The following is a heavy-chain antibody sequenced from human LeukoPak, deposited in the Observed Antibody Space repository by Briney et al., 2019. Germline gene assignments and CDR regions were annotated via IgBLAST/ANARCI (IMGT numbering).Heavy chain of an antibody. V-gene: IGHV1-3*01. J-gene: IGHJ4*02. CDR2: INAGNGNT. CDR3: ARDRGHSSKRARIGSSGYYSFDY. Sequence: GASVKVSCKASGYTFTSYAMHWVRQAPGQRLEWMGWINAGNGNTKYSQKFQGRVTITRDTSASTAYMELSSLGSEDTAVYYCARDRGHSSKRARIGSSGYYSFDYWGQGTLVTVSS. CDR1: GYTFTSYA. D-gene: IGHD3-22*01.